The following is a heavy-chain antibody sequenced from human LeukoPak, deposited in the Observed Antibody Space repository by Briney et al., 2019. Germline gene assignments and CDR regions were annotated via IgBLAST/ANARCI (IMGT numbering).Heavy chain of an antibody. Sequence: GGSLRLSCAASGFTFNRYNMNWVRRAPGKGLEWVSSISTSSSYIYYADSVRGRFTISRDDAKNSLYLQMNSLRAEDTAVYSCARGADGVSSNSRGWFDPWGQGTLVTVSS. V-gene: IGHV3-21*01. CDR3: ARGADGVSSNSRGWFDP. J-gene: IGHJ5*02. CDR2: ISTSSSYI. D-gene: IGHD2-15*01. CDR1: GFTFNRYN.